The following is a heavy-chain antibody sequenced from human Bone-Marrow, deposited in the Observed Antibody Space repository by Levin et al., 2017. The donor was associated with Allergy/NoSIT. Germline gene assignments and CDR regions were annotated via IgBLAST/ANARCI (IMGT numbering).Heavy chain of an antibody. CDR3: ASYGSGSRPYYYGMDV. Sequence: ASVKVSCKASGYTFTSYDINWVRQATGQGLEWMGWMNPSNGNTGYAQKFQGRVTMTGDTSIGTAYMELRSLISEDTAVYYCASYGSGSRPYYYGMDVWGQGTTVTVSS. V-gene: IGHV1-8*01. CDR2: MNPSNGNT. D-gene: IGHD3-10*01. J-gene: IGHJ6*02. CDR1: GYTFTSYD.